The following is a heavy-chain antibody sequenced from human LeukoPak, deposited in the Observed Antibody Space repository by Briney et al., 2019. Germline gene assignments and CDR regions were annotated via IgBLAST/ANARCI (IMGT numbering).Heavy chain of an antibody. V-gene: IGHV1-2*02. CDR2: ISPNSGGT. CDR3: ARLMSSGGYSFDY. CDR1: GYSFSGYY. J-gene: IGHJ4*02. Sequence: ASVKVSCKASGYSFSGYYIHWVRQAPGQGLEWMGWISPNSGGTTYAQKFQGRVTMTRDTSISTAYMEVNRLRYDDTAVYYCARLMSSGGYSFDYWGQGTLVTVSS. D-gene: IGHD1-26*01.